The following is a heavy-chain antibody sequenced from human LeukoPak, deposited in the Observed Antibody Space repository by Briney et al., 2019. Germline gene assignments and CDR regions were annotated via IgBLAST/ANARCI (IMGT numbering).Heavy chain of an antibody. D-gene: IGHD3-10*01. CDR2: INADGGEI. CDR1: GFTFSSSW. CDR3: VRAYHPGGWFDP. J-gene: IGHJ5*02. V-gene: IGHV3-7*04. Sequence: PGGSLRLSCAASGFTFSSSWMTWVRQAPGKGLGWVASINADGGEILWVDCVEGRLTISRHHAKNSFYLQMNRLTAEDTAVHYCVRAYHPGGWFDPWGQGTPVTVSS.